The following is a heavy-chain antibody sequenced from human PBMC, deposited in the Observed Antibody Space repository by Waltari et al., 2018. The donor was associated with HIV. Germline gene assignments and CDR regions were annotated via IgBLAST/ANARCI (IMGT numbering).Heavy chain of an antibody. J-gene: IGHJ5*02. CDR3: ARVYQYCSGGSCFSGWFDP. CDR1: GGSSSSYF. D-gene: IGHD2-15*01. CDR2: IDTSGKS. Sequence: QVQLQESGPGRVKSSETLSLTCPVSGGSSSSYFWSWIRQPAETGLEWIGRIDTSGKSIYNPSLNGRVTMSVDTSRNQISLRLRSVITADTAVYYCARVYQYCSGGSCFSGWFDPWGQGTQVTVSS. V-gene: IGHV4-4*07.